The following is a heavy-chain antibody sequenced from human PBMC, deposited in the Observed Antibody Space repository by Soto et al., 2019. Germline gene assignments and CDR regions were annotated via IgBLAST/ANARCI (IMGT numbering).Heavy chain of an antibody. CDR2: IIPIFGTA. Sequence: SVKVSCKASGGTFSSYAISWVRQAPGQGLEWMGGIIPIFGTANYAQKFQGRVTITADESTSTAYMELSSLRSEDTAVYYCARDARDDYGDYEGYYGMDGWGQGTTVTVSS. CDR3: ARDARDDYGDYEGYYGMDG. V-gene: IGHV1-69*13. J-gene: IGHJ6*02. D-gene: IGHD4-17*01. CDR1: GGTFSSYA.